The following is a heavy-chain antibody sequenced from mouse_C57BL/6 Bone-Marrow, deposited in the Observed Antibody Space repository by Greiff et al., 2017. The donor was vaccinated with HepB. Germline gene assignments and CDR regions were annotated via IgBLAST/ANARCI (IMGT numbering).Heavy chain of an antibody. Sequence: EVKLVESGGGLVKPGGSLKLSCAASGFTFSDYGMAWVRQAPRKGPEWVAFISNLAYSIYYADTVTGRFTISRENAKNTLYLEMSSLRSEDTAMYYCARQGSGYGSSFDYWGQGTTLTVSS. CDR3: ARQGSGYGSSFDY. CDR1: GFTFSDYG. J-gene: IGHJ2*01. CDR2: ISNLAYSI. V-gene: IGHV5-15*01. D-gene: IGHD1-1*01.